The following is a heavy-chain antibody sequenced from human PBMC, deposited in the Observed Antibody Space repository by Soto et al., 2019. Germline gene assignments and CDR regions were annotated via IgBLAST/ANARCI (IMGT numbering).Heavy chain of an antibody. CDR3: AGERSVRWDAFDI. CDR2: IYYSGST. CDR1: GGSISSGGYY. D-gene: IGHD4-17*01. Sequence: KTSETLSLTCTVSGGSISSGGYYWSWIRQHPGKGLEWIGYIYYSGSTYYNPSLKSRVTISVDTSKNQFSLKLSSVTAADTAVYYCAGERSVRWDAFDIWGQGTMVTVSS. J-gene: IGHJ3*02. V-gene: IGHV4-31*03.